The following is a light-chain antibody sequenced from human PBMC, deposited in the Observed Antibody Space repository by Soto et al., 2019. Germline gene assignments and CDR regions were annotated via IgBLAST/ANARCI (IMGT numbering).Light chain of an antibody. J-gene: IGLJ1*01. CDR3: SSYTDNMSYV. CDR2: EVI. V-gene: IGLV2-14*01. CDR1: SSDIGTYNY. Sequence: HSVLTQPASVSGSPGQSITISCTGTSSDIGTYNYVSWYQQHPGKAPKLMIYEVINRPSGVSNRFSGSKSGNTASLTISGLQTDDEADYYCSSYTDNMSYVFRTGTKVTVX.